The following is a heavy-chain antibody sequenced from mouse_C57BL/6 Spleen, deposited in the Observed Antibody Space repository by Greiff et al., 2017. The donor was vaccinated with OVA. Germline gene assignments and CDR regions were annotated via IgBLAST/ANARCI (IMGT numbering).Heavy chain of an antibody. V-gene: IGHV1-50*01. J-gene: IGHJ3*01. CDR2: IDPSDSYT. CDR1: GYTFTSYW. Sequence: QVQLQQPGAELVKPGASVKLSCKASGYTFTSYWMQWVKQRPGQGLEWIGEIDPSDSYTKSNQKFKGKATLTVDTSSSTAYSQLRSLTSEDSAVYYCARGDYDGPFAYWGQGTLVTVSA. CDR3: ARGDYDGPFAY. D-gene: IGHD2-4*01.